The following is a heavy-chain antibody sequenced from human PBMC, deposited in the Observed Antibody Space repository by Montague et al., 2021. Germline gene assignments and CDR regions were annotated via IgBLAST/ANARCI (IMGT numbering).Heavy chain of an antibody. V-gene: IGHV4-59*01. CDR1: GGSIRSYY. J-gene: IGHJ5*02. D-gene: IGHD6-6*01. CDR3: ARALAARWWFDP. Sequence: SETLSLTCTVSGGSIRSYYWTWIRQPPGKGLEWIGYIYYSGSTNYNPSLKSRVNISLDTSNYQFSLNLRSVTAADTAVYYCARALAARWWFDPWGQGTLVTVSS. CDR2: IYYSGST.